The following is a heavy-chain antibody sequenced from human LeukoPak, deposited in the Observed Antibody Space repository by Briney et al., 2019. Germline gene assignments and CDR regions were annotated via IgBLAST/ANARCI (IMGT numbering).Heavy chain of an antibody. CDR3: AKGYYYDSSGYPPFDY. V-gene: IGHV3-23*01. CDR2: ISGSGGST. J-gene: IGHJ4*02. D-gene: IGHD3-22*01. Sequence: PGGSLRLSCAASGFTFSSYAMSWVRQAPGKGLEWVSAISGSGGSTYYADSVKGRFTISRDNSKNMLYLQMNSLRAEDTAVYYCAKGYYYDSSGYPPFDYWGQGTLVTVSS. CDR1: GFTFSSYA.